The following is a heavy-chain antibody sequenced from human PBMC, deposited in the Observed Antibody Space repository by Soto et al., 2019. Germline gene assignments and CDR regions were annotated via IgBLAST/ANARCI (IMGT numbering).Heavy chain of an antibody. J-gene: IGHJ5*02. CDR3: AREQLVLGTLNWFDP. CDR2: TYYRSKWSN. Sequence: SETLSLTCAISGDSVSSNSAAWNWIRQSPSRGLEWLGRTYYRSKWSNDYAVSVKSRITINPDTSKNQFSLQLNSVTPEDTAVYYCAREQLVLGTLNWFDPWGQGTLVTVSS. V-gene: IGHV6-1*01. CDR1: GDSVSSNSAA. D-gene: IGHD6-13*01.